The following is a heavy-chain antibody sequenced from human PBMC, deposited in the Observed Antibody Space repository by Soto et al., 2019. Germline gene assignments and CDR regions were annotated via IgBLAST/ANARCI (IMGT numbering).Heavy chain of an antibody. D-gene: IGHD4-4*01. Sequence: GESLKIACKGSGYSFTSYWIGWVRQMPGKGLEWMGIIYPGDSDTRYSPSFQGQVTISADKSISTAYLQWSSLKASDTAMYYCARRSGGYSTYYYYYGMDVWGQGTTVTVSS. J-gene: IGHJ6*02. CDR2: IYPGDSDT. CDR3: ARRSGGYSTYYYYYGMDV. V-gene: IGHV5-51*01. CDR1: GYSFTSYW.